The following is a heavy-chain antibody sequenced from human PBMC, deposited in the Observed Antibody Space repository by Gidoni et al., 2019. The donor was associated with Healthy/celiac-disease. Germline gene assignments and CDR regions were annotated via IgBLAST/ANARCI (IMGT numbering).Heavy chain of an antibody. CDR2: IYYSGST. CDR3: ARHSRPVVVTATSPQYFQH. V-gene: IGHV4-39*01. Sequence: QLQLQESGPGLVKPSETLSLTCTVSGGSISSSSYYWGWIRQPPGKGLEWIGSIYYSGSTYYNPSLKSRVTISVDTSKNQFSLKLSSVTAADTAVYYCARHSRPVVVTATSPQYFQHWGQGTLVTVSS. CDR1: GGSISSSSYY. D-gene: IGHD2-21*02. J-gene: IGHJ1*01.